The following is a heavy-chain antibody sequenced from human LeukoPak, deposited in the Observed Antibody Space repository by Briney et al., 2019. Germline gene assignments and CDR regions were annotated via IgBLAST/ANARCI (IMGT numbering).Heavy chain of an antibody. CDR3: ARVQGGDYYYDSSGYHFFDY. CDR1: GYTFTSYG. J-gene: IGHJ4*02. V-gene: IGHV1-18*01. D-gene: IGHD3-22*01. Sequence: GASVKVSCKASGYTFTSYGIIWVRQAPGQGLEWMGWISAYNGNTNYAQKLQGRVTMTTDTSTSTAYMELRSLRSDDTAVYYCARVQGGDYYYDSSGYHFFDYWGQGTLVTVSS. CDR2: ISAYNGNT.